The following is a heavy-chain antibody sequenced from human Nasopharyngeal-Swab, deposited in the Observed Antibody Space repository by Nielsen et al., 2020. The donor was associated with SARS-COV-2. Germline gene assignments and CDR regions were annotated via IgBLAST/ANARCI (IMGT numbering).Heavy chain of an antibody. D-gene: IGHD3-10*01. CDR2: IYYSGST. CDR3: ARERGRGGIWNYYYYYMDV. J-gene: IGHJ6*03. Sequence: SETLSLTCAVSGGSISSSNWWSWVRQPPGKGLEWIGSIYYSGSTYYNPSLKSRVTISVDTSKNQFSLKLSSVTAADTAMYYCARERGRGGIWNYYYYYMDVWGKGTTVTVSS. V-gene: IGHV4-4*02. CDR1: GGSISSSNW.